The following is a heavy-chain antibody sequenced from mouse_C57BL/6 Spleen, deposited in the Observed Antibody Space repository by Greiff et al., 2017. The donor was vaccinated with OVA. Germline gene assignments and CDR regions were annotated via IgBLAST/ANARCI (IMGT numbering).Heavy chain of an antibody. Sequence: VQLQQSGPELVRPGASVKISCKAPGYTFTSHWMQWVRQRPGQGLEWIGEIFPGSGSTYYNEKFKGKATLTVDTSSSTAYMQLSSLTSEDSAVYFGARYPGSSPGRYFDVWGTGTTVTVSS. V-gene: IGHV1-56*01. CDR2: IFPGSGST. CDR3: ARYPGSSPGRYFDV. CDR1: GYTFTSHW. J-gene: IGHJ1*03. D-gene: IGHD1-1*01.